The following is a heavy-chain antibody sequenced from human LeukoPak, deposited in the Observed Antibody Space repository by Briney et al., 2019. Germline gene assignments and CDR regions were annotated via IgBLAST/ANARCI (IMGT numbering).Heavy chain of an antibody. CDR2: IYYSGST. CDR3: ARLTMIVVLFDL. V-gene: IGHV4-39*01. CDR1: GGSISSSSYY. D-gene: IGHD3-22*01. Sequence: SETLSLTCTVSGGSISSSSYYWGWIRQPPGKGLEWIGSIYYSGSTYYNPSLKSRVTISVDTSKNQFSLKLSSVTAADTAVYYCARLTMIVVLFDLWGRCTLVTVSS. J-gene: IGHJ2*01.